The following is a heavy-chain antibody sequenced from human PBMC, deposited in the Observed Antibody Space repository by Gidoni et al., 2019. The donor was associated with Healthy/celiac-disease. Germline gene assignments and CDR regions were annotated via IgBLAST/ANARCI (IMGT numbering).Heavy chain of an antibody. CDR1: GFTFSSSW. V-gene: IGHV3-74*01. J-gene: IGHJ4*02. Sequence: EVQLVESGGGLVQPGGSLRLSCAASGFTFSSSWMHWVRQAPGKGLVWVSRINSDGSSTSYADSVKGRFTISRDNAKNTLYLQMNSLRAEDTAVYYCARGPPPIAVAGILFDYWGQGTLVTVSS. CDR3: ARGPPPIAVAGILFDY. CDR2: INSDGSST. D-gene: IGHD6-19*01.